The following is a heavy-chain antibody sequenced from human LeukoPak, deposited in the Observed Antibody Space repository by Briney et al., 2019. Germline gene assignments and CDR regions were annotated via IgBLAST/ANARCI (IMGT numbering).Heavy chain of an antibody. CDR1: GFTFPSNA. V-gene: IGHV3-23*01. CDR3: AKGSSGSYHFDY. D-gene: IGHD1-26*01. Sequence: GGSLRLSCEASGFTFPSNAMSWVRQAPGKGLEWVSGISGSGGNRYYADSVKGRFTISRDNHKNTLYLQMNSLRAEDKAVYYCAKGSSGSYHFDYWGQGTLVTVSS. CDR2: ISGSGGNR. J-gene: IGHJ4*02.